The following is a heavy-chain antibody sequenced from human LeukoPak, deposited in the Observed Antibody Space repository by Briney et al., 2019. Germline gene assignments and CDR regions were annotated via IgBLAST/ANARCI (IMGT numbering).Heavy chain of an antibody. V-gene: IGHV1-69*05. CDR1: GGTFSSYA. D-gene: IGHD6-19*01. Sequence: SVKVSXKASGGTFSSYAISWVRQAPGQGLEWMGRIIPTFGTANYAQKFQGRVTITTDESTSTAYMELSSLRSEDTAVYYCARDRTLWAVAGTDPQGAFDIWGQGTMVTVSS. CDR2: IIPTFGTA. J-gene: IGHJ3*02. CDR3: ARDRTLWAVAGTDPQGAFDI.